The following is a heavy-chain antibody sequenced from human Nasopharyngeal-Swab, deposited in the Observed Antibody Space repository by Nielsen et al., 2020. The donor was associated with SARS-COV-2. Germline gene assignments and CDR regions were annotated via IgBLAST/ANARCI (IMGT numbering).Heavy chain of an antibody. D-gene: IGHD1-26*01. J-gene: IGHJ5*02. CDR3: ATGTVVGATGWFDP. Sequence: VRQAPGQGLEWVGGFDPEDGETIYAQKFQGRVTMTEDTSTDTAYMELSSLRSEDTAVYYCATGTVVGATGWFDPWGQGTLVTVSS. V-gene: IGHV1-24*01. CDR2: FDPEDGET.